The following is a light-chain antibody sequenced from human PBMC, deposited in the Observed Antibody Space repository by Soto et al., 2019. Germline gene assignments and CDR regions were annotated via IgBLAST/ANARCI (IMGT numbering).Light chain of an antibody. CDR2: GNN. J-gene: IGLJ1*01. Sequence: QSVLTQPPSVSGAPGQRVTISCTGSRSNIGAGYEVHWYQRLPGTAPKLLIYGNNNRPSGVPDRFSGSKSGTSASLAITGLQAEDEADYYCQSYDSSLSALYVFGTGTKLTVL. CDR3: QSYDSSLSALYV. CDR1: RSNIGAGYE. V-gene: IGLV1-40*01.